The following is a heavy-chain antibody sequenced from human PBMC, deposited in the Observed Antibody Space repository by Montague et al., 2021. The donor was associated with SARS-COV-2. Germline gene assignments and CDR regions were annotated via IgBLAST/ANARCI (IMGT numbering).Heavy chain of an antibody. CDR3: ARAVGYGDPFDY. Sequence: SETLSLTCTVSGGSISSYYWSWIRQPPGKGLEWIEYIYSSGSTNYYPSLKSRVTISVDTSKNQFSLKLSSVTAADTAVYYCARAVGYGDPFDYWGQGTLVTVSS. CDR2: IYSSGST. J-gene: IGHJ4*02. CDR1: GGSISSYY. V-gene: IGHV4-59*01. D-gene: IGHD4-17*01.